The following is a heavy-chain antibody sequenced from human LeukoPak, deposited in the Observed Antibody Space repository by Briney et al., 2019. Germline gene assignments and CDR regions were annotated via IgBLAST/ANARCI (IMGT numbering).Heavy chain of an antibody. Sequence: PSETLSLTCTVSGDSISTYYWSWIRQPPGKGLEWIGYIHYSGSTDYSPSLKSRVTISVDTSKNQLSLKLRSVTAADTAVYYSAREYSSFEYWGPGTLVTVSS. D-gene: IGHD6-13*01. CDR1: GDSISTYY. CDR2: IHYSGST. V-gene: IGHV4-59*01. J-gene: IGHJ4*02. CDR3: AREYSSFEY.